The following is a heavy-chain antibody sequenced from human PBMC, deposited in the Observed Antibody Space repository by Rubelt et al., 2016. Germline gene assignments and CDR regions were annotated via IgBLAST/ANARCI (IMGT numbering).Heavy chain of an antibody. CDR2: VSYTGRT. V-gene: IGHV4-59*08. D-gene: IGHD1-1*01. CDR3: AGKYHWNDDSR. Sequence: QVHLQESGPGLVKPSGTFSLTCTVSGGSINYYFWSWIRQSPGKGLDWIGYVSYTGRTNYNPSLKSRVTISIDTSKKQFSPEKTAGTAACTAVYLCAGKYHWNDDSRWGQGTLVNVSS. CDR1: GGSINYYF. J-gene: IGHJ1*01.